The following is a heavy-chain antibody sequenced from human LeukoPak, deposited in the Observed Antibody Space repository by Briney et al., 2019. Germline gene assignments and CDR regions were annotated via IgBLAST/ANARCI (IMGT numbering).Heavy chain of an antibody. J-gene: IGHJ5*02. CDR2: IIPIFGTA. CDR3: ARLSRAAARHNWFDP. CDR1: GGTFSSYA. D-gene: IGHD6-13*01. Sequence: SVKVSCKASGGTFSSYAISWVRQAPGQGLEWMGGIIPIFGTANYAQKFQGRVTITADKSTSTAYMELSSLRSEDTAVHYCARLSRAAARHNWFDPWGQGTLVTVSS. V-gene: IGHV1-69*06.